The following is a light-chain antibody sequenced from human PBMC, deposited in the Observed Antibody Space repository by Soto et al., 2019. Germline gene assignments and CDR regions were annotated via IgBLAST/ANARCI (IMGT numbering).Light chain of an antibody. V-gene: IGKV1-5*01. CDR1: QTIRNQ. CDR3: QQYNSYKT. Sequence: DIPMTQAPSTLSSALGDRITITFRASQTIRNQLAWYQQKPGKAPKVLIYDSSSLGSGVPSRFSGSGSGTEFTLTISSLQRDDFATYYCQQYNSYKTFGQGTKVDIK. CDR2: DSS. J-gene: IGKJ1*01.